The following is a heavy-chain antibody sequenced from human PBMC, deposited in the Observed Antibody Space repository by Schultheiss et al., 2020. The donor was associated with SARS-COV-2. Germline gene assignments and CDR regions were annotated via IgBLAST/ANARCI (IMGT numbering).Heavy chain of an antibody. CDR3: AREADCSSTSCPPAWGYYYGMDV. CDR2: ISYDGTNK. J-gene: IGHJ6*02. V-gene: IGHV3-30-3*01. CDR1: GFIFSNYA. D-gene: IGHD2-2*01. Sequence: GGSLRLSCAVSGFIFSNYAMHWVRQAPGKGLEWVAVISYDGTNKHYSGSVRGRFTISRDNSKNTVYLQMDSLRPEDTSVYYCAREADCSSTSCPPAWGYYYGMDVWGQGTTVTVSS.